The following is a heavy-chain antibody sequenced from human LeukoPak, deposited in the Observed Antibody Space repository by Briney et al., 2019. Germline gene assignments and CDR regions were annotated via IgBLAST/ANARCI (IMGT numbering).Heavy chain of an antibody. D-gene: IGHD3-10*01. CDR1: GFTFSTYV. CDR3: ARDLSPVVRASPMGY. CDR2: ITYDGYYK. J-gene: IGHJ4*02. V-gene: IGHV3-30*03. Sequence: PGGSLRLSCAASGFTFSTYVMHWVRQAPGKGLEWVALITYDGYYKYYSDSVKGRFTISSDTSKNTLSLQMNSLRAEDTAVYYCARDLSPVVRASPMGYWGQGTLVTVSS.